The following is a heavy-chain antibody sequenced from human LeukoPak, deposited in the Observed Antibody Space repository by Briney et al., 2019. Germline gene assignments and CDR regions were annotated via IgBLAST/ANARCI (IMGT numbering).Heavy chain of an antibody. CDR1: GGTFSSYA. D-gene: IGHD5-12*01. J-gene: IGHJ6*02. CDR2: IIPILGIA. V-gene: IGHV1-69*04. Sequence: SVKVSCKASGGTFSSYAISWVRQAPGQGLEWMGRIIPILGIANYAQKFQGRVTITADKSTSTAYMELSSLRSEDAAVYYCADRGYSGYDDYYYYGMDVWGQGTTVTVSS. CDR3: ADRGYSGYDDYYYYGMDV.